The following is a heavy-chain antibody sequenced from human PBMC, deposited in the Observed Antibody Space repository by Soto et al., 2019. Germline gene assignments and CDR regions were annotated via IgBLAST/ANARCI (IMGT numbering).Heavy chain of an antibody. D-gene: IGHD3-9*01. CDR2: IWYDGSNK. V-gene: IGHV3-33*01. Sequence: GGSLRLSCAASGFTFSSYGMHWVRQAPGKGLKWVAVIWYDGSNKYYADSVKGRFTISRDNSKNTLYLQMNSLRAEDTAVYYCAREIDPYYDILTGYYGPGKDWGQGTLVTVSS. CDR1: GFTFSSYG. CDR3: AREIDPYYDILTGYYGPGKD. J-gene: IGHJ4*02.